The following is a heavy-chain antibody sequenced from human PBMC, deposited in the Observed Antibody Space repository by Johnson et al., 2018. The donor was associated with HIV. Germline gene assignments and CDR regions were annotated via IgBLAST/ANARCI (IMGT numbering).Heavy chain of an antibody. CDR2: IRSDGSSK. CDR3: AKESKWESRTPHAFDI. Sequence: QVQLVESGGGLVQPGGSLRLSCAASGLTFSNYAMSWVRQGPGKGLEWVAFIRSDGSSKYYADSVKGRFTVSRDNSKNTLYLQMKSLRPDDTAVYYCAKESKWESRTPHAFDIWGQGTMVTVSS. J-gene: IGHJ3*02. CDR1: GLTFSNYA. D-gene: IGHD1-26*01. V-gene: IGHV3-30*02.